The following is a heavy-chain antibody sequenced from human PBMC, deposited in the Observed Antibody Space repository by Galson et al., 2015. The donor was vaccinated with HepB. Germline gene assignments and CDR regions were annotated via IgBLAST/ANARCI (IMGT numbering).Heavy chain of an antibody. CDR1: GFTFSSYG. CDR2: VDKYGIDK. CDR3: AALDTAKPQASGF. D-gene: IGHD5-18*01. Sequence: SLRLSCAASGFTFSSYGMHWVRQAPGKGLEWLANVDKYGIDKYYVDSVKDRLTISRDNAKNSIYLQMDSLRGEDTAVYYCAALDTAKPQASGFWGRGTRVSVSS. V-gene: IGHV3-7*03. J-gene: IGHJ4*02.